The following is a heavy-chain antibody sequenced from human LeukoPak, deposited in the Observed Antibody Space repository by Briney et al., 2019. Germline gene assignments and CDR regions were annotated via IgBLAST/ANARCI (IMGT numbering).Heavy chain of an antibody. Sequence: SETLSLTCTVSGGSISSYYWSWIRQPPGKGLEWIGYIYYSGSTNYNPSLKSRVTISVDTSKNQFSPKLSSVTAADTAVYYCARDPGGYNRFDYWGQGTLVTVSP. CDR3: ARDPGGYNRFDY. CDR1: GGSISSYY. D-gene: IGHD5-24*01. CDR2: IYYSGST. J-gene: IGHJ4*02. V-gene: IGHV4-59*01.